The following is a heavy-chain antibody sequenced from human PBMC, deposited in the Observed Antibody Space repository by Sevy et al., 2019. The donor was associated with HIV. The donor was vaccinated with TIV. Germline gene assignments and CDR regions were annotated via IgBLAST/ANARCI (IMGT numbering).Heavy chain of an antibody. CDR3: ATPRFHF. V-gene: IGHV3-74*01. Sequence: GGSLRLSCEASGFDFSSHWMQWVRQAPGKGLVWVSRMNTDGSSTNYADSVKGRFTISRDNAKNTLYLEMNNLRDEDTALYYCATPRFHFWGPGTLVTVSS. CDR2: MNTDGSST. CDR1: GFDFSSHW. J-gene: IGHJ4*02.